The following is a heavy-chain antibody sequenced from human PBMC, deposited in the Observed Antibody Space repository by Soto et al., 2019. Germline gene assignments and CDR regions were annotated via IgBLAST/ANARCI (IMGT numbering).Heavy chain of an antibody. Sequence: QVQLQESGPGLVKPSETLSLTCPVSGGSISTYYWTWVRQPPGKGLEWIGFVYYSGNTNYNPSLKSRVTISLDTARKQFYLKLNSVPSADTAVYFCARRVAVAPMDAFDIWGQGTMVTASS. CDR3: ARRVAVAPMDAFDI. D-gene: IGHD2-15*01. CDR2: VYYSGNT. J-gene: IGHJ3*02. V-gene: IGHV4-59*01. CDR1: GGSISTYY.